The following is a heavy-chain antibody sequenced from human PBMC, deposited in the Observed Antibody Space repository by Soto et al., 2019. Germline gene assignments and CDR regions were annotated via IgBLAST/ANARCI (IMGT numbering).Heavy chain of an antibody. CDR1: GFTFSSYW. J-gene: IGHJ6*03. D-gene: IGHD2-15*01. CDR3: ARDNIPREDIVVVVAATDYYYMDV. CDR2: INSDGSST. V-gene: IGHV3-74*01. Sequence: GGSLRLSCAASGFTFSSYWMHWVRQAPGKGLVWVSRINSDGSSTSYADSVKGRFTISRDNAKNTLYLQMNSLRAEDRAVYYCARDNIPREDIVVVVAATDYYYMDVWGKGTTVTVSS.